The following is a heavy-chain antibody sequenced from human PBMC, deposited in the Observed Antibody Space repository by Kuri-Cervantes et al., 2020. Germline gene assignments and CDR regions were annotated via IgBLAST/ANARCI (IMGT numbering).Heavy chain of an antibody. CDR1: GLTFSNYG. D-gene: IGHD3-3*01. CDR3: ARDVTIFGVVRLTYYYGMDV. Sequence: GGSLRLSCAASGLTFSNYGMHWVRQAPGKGLEWVAVIWYDGSYKYYADSVKGRFTISRDNSKNTLYLQMSSLRAEDTAVYYCARDVTIFGVVRLTYYYGMDVWGQGTTVTVSS. CDR2: IWYDGSYK. J-gene: IGHJ6*02. V-gene: IGHV3-30*19.